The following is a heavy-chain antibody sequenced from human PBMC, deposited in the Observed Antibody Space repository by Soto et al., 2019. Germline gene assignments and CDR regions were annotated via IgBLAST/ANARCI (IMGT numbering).Heavy chain of an antibody. CDR2: IMYSGYS. Sequence: PSPTLSLTCAASSDSLPNYYCSWFRQPPGMGLEWIGCIMYSGYSAYTPSLKRLVTMSMDTSKAQFSLMLESVTATDTAVYYCATHGSGTLNVLVDVLVQVTSVT. V-gene: IGHV4-59*08. J-gene: IGHJ6*02. CDR3: ATHGSGTLNVLVDV. D-gene: IGHD6-25*01. CDR1: SDSLPNYY.